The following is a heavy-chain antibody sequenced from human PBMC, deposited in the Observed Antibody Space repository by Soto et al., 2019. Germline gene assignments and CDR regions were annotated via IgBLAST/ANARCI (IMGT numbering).Heavy chain of an antibody. CDR1: GFTFSSYA. V-gene: IGHV3-23*01. CDR2: ISGSGGST. J-gene: IGHJ6*02. D-gene: IGHD2-8*02. CDR3: AKRATLTGEPAGYYYYGMDV. Sequence: EVQLLESGGGLVQPGGSLRLSCAASGFTFSSYAMSWVRQAPGKGLEWVSAISGSGGSTYDADSVKGRFTISRDNSKNTLYLQVNRLRAADTAVYYSAKRATLTGEPAGYYYYGMDVWGQGTTVTVSS.